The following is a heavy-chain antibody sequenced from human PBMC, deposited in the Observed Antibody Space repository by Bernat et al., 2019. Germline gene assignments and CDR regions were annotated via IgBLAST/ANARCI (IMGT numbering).Heavy chain of an antibody. CDR3: ARGRSAVAGTDY. CDR2: IYSGGST. J-gene: IGHJ4*02. Sequence: EVQLVESRGGLVQPGGSLRLSCAASGFTVSSNYMSWVRQAPGKGLEWVSVIYSGGSTYYADSVKGRFTISRDNSKNTLYLQMNSLRAEDTAVYYCARGRSAVAGTDYWGQGTLVTVSS. V-gene: IGHV3-66*01. CDR1: GFTVSSNY. D-gene: IGHD6-19*01.